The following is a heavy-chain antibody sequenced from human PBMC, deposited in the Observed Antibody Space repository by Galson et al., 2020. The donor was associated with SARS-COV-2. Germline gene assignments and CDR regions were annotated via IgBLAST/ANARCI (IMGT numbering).Heavy chain of an antibody. CDR3: ARSGNGVIIPSYFDY. CDR1: GGSISTYY. J-gene: IGHJ4*02. V-gene: IGHV4-4*07. D-gene: IGHD3-3*01. Sequence: SETLSLTCTVSGGSISTYYWSWIRQPAGKGLEWIGRIYSSGSTDYNPSLMSRVTLSVDTSKNQFSLKLTSVTAADTAVYYCARSGNGVIIPSYFDYWGQGTLVTVSS. CDR2: IYSSGST.